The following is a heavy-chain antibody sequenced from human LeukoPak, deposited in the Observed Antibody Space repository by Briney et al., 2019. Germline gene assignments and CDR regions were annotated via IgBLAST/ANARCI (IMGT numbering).Heavy chain of an antibody. CDR2: IIPIFGIA. V-gene: IGHV1-69*04. Sequence: SVKVSCKASGGTFSSYAISWVRQAPGQGLEWMGRIIPIFGIANYAQKFQGRVTITADKSTSTAYVELSSLRSEGTAVYYCARDANYYGSSGYPIYFDYWGQGTLVTVSS. CDR1: GGTFSSYA. CDR3: ARDANYYGSSGYPIYFDY. D-gene: IGHD3-22*01. J-gene: IGHJ4*02.